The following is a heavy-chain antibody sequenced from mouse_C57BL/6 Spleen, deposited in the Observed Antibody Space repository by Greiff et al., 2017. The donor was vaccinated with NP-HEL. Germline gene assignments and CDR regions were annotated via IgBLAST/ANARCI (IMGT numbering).Heavy chain of an antibody. V-gene: IGHV1-9*01. CDR1: GYTFTGYW. J-gene: IGHJ4*01. Sequence: QVQLQQSGAELMKPGASVKLSCKATGYTFTGYWIEWVKQRPGHGLEWIGEIFPGSGSPNYNEKFKGKATFTADKSSNTAYMQLSSLTTEDSALYYCARLGYYGSRFYAMDYWGQGTSVTVSS. D-gene: IGHD1-1*01. CDR3: ARLGYYGSRFYAMDY. CDR2: IFPGSGSP.